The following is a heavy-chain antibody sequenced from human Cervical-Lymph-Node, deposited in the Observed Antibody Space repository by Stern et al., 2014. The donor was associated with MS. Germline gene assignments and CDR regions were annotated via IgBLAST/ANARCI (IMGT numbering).Heavy chain of an antibody. CDR2: ISVYNGDT. CDR1: GYTFSSYG. D-gene: IGHD2-15*01. V-gene: IGHV1-18*01. Sequence: VQLVESGAEVKKPGASVKVSCKASGYTFSSYGFSWVRQAPGQGLEWMGWISVYNGDTSYAEKIQGRVTMTTDTSTSTAYMKLRSLRSDDTAVYFCARETPNCSGGTCYPRIDYWGQGPLVTVSS. CDR3: ARETPNCSGGTCYPRIDY. J-gene: IGHJ4*02.